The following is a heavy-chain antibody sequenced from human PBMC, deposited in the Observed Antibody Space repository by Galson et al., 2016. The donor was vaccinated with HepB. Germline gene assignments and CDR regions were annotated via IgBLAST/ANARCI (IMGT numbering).Heavy chain of an antibody. V-gene: IGHV3-30*03. CDR3: ARDVTAYCGAYCPAPFDS. D-gene: IGHD2-21*01. CDR2: ISYHGRNE. J-gene: IGHJ4*02. CDR1: TFTFGDYG. Sequence: SLRLSCAASTFTFGDYGIHWVRQAPSKGLEWVAFISYHGRNEYYADSVKGRFTLSRDNYRNTLYLQMNSLRAADTAVYYCARDVTAYCGAYCPAPFDSWGQGTLVTVSS.